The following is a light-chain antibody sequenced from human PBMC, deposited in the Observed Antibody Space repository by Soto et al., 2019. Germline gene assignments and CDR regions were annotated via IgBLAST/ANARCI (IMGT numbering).Light chain of an antibody. V-gene: IGKV3-15*01. Sequence: EIVMTQSPATLSVAPGERATLSCRASQSVSSNLAWYQQKPGRAPRLLIYGASTRATGIPARFSGSGSGTEFTLTISSLQSEDFAVYYCQQYNNWPPMAFGQGTKVELK. CDR3: QQYNNWPPMA. J-gene: IGKJ1*01. CDR1: QSVSSN. CDR2: GAS.